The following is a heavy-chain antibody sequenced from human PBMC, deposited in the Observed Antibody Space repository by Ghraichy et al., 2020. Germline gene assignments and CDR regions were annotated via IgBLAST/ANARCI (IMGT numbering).Heavy chain of an antibody. D-gene: IGHD3-10*01. J-gene: IGHJ4*02. CDR2: INYSGTNT. CDR3: AKLLLDYNPSGRKDYFDY. Sequence: GESLNISCAASGFTFNAYGMTWVRQAPGKGLQWVSTINYSGTNTFYADSVKGRFTVSRDNSKNTLFLQLNDLRAEDTAIYYCAKLLLDYNPSGRKDYFDYWGQGALVAVSS. CDR1: GFTFNAYG. V-gene: IGHV3-23*01.